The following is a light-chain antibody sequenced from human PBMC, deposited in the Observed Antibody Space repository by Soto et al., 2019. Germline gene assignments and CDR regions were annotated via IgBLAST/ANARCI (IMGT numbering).Light chain of an antibody. CDR1: SSNIASRS. CDR3: AAWDASLSGRV. CDR2: GNI. Sequence: QSVLTQPPSASATPGQRVTISCSGSSSNIASRSVYWYQQLPGTAPKLLIYGNINRPSGVPDRFSGSKSGTSASLAITGLQAEDEAEYYCAAWDASLSGRVFGGGTKVTVL. V-gene: IGLV1-44*01. J-gene: IGLJ3*02.